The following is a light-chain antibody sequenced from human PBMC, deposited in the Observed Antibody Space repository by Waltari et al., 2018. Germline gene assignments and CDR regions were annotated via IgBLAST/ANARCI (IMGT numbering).Light chain of an antibody. Sequence: DIQMTQSPSTLSASVGDIVTITCRASQSISSWLAWYQQKPGKAPKLLIYKASSLESGVPSRFSGSGSGTEFTLTISSLQPDDFATYYCQQYNSYPWTFGQGTKLEIK. V-gene: IGKV1-5*03. CDR3: QQYNSYPWT. CDR1: QSISSW. CDR2: KAS. J-gene: IGKJ2*02.